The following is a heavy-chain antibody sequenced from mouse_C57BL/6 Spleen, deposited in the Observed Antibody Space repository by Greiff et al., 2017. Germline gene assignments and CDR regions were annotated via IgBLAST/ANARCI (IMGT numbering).Heavy chain of an antibody. J-gene: IGHJ3*01. CDR2: IHPSDSDT. Sequence: QVQLKQPGAELVKPGASVKVSCKASGYTFTSYWMHWVKQRPGQGLEWIGRIHPSDSDTNYNQKFKGKATLTVDKSSSTAYMQLSSLTSEDSAVYYCANDYYGSSYLFAYWGQGTLVTVSA. D-gene: IGHD1-1*01. V-gene: IGHV1-74*01. CDR3: ANDYYGSSYLFAY. CDR1: GYTFTSYW.